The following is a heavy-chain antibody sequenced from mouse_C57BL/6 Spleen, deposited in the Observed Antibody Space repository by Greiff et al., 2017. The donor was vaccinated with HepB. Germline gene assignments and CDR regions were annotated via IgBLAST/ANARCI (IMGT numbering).Heavy chain of an antibody. CDR3: ARGRNYYGYFDV. J-gene: IGHJ1*03. CDR2: INPNNGGT. V-gene: IGHV1-22*01. CDR1: GYTFTDYN. Sequence: EVQLQQSGPELVKPGASVKMSCKASGYTFTDYNMHWVKQSHGKSLEWIGYINPNNGGTSYNQKFKGKATLTVNKSSSTAYMELRSLTSEDSAVYYWARGRNYYGYFDVWGTGTTVTVSS.